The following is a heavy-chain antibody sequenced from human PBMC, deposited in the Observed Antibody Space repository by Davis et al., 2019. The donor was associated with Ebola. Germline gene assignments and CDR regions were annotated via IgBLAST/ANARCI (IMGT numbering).Heavy chain of an antibody. J-gene: IGHJ5*02. CDR1: GYTFTSYD. CDR3: AREGIAVADNWGNWFDP. Sequence: ASVTVSCKASGYTFTSYDINWVRQATGQGLEWMGWMNPNSGNTGYAQKFQGRVTITRNTSISTAYMELSSLRSEDTAVYYCAREGIAVADNWGNWFDPWGQGTLVTVSS. CDR2: MNPNSGNT. V-gene: IGHV1-8*03. D-gene: IGHD6-19*01.